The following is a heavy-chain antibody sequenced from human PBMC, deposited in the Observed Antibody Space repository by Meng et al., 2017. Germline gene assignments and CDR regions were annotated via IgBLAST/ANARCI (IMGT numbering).Heavy chain of an antibody. Sequence: GELGNSGAEVKKPGAYVKVSGKASGNPFTNYYMHWVRQAPGQGLEWMGIINPSGGSTSYAQKFQGRVTMTRDTSTSTVYMELGSLRSEDTAVYYCASSSGWGDPVYDYWGQGTLVTVSS. J-gene: IGHJ4*02. CDR2: INPSGGST. CDR1: GNPFTNYY. D-gene: IGHD2-21*01. V-gene: IGHV1-46*01. CDR3: ASSSGWGDPVYDY.